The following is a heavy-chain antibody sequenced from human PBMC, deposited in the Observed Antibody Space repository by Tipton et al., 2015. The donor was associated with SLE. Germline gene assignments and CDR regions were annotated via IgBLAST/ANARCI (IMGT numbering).Heavy chain of an antibody. CDR2: MYRSGTT. CDR1: GDSFSNHF. V-gene: IGHV4-59*11. CDR3: TRGPVGSGYYSSSDAFDF. J-gene: IGHJ3*01. Sequence: TLSLTCTVSGDSFSNHFWSWFRQPPGKGLEWIGYMYRSGTTKYNPSLKSRVTISVDTSKSQFSLKLTSATAADTAVYFCTRGPVGSGYYSSSDAFDFWGQGTMVTVSS. D-gene: IGHD3-22*01.